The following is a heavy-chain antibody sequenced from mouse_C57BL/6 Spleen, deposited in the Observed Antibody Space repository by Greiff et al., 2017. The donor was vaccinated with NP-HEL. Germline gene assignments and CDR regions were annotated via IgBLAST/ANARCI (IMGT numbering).Heavy chain of an antibody. V-gene: IGHV1-69*01. J-gene: IGHJ3*01. CDR2: IDPSDSYT. D-gene: IGHD3-2*02. CDR3: ERIDSSGYLFAY. CDR1: GYTFTSYW. Sequence: VQLQQSGAELVMPGASVKLSCKASGYTFTSYWMHWVKQRPGQGLEWIGEIDPSDSYTNYNQKFKGKSTLTVDKSSSTAYMQLSSLTSEDSAVYYCERIDSSGYLFAYWGQGTLVTVSA.